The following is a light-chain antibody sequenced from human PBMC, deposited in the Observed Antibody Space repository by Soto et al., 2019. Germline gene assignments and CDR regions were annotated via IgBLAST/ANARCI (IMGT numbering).Light chain of an antibody. V-gene: IGKV1-5*03. J-gene: IGKJ1*01. CDR3: PPHLMDS. Sequence: QRAYPHSRRSASMENRVTITCRASQSISSWLAWYQQKPGKAPKLLIYKASSLESGVPSRFSGSGSGTEFVFTIGILAHEVFATNKVPPHLMDSFAQGTKVDIK. CDR2: KAS. CDR1: QSISSW.